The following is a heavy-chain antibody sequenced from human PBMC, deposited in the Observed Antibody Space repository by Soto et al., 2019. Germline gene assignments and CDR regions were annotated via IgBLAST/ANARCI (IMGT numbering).Heavy chain of an antibody. CDR2: IYYSGST. CDR3: ARLPPNNWFDP. CDR1: GGSISSSSYY. J-gene: IGHJ5*02. V-gene: IGHV4-39*01. Sequence: SETLSLTCTVSGGSISSSSYYWGWIRQPPGKGLEWIGSIYYSGSTYYNPSLKSRVTISVDTSKNQFSLKLSSVTAADTAVYYCARLPPNNWFDPWGQGTRVTVSS.